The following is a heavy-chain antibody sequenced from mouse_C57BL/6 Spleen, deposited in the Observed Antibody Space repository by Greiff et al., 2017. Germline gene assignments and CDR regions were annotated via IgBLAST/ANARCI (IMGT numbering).Heavy chain of an antibody. CDR3: ATAYYYGSSSYAMDY. CDR1: GFTFSSYA. Sequence: EVKLVESGGGLVKPGGSLKLSCAASGFTFSSYAMSWVRQTPEKRLEWVATISDGGSYTYYPDNVKGRFTISRDNAKNNLYLQMSHLKSEDTAMYYCATAYYYGSSSYAMDYWGQGTSVTVSS. D-gene: IGHD1-1*01. CDR2: ISDGGSYT. J-gene: IGHJ4*01. V-gene: IGHV5-4*03.